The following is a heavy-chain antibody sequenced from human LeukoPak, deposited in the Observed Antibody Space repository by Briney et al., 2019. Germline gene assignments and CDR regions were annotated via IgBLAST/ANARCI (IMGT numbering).Heavy chain of an antibody. CDR1: GFSLNNYW. CDR3: ATDPPWGSDVFDM. Sequence: GGSLRLSCAASGFSLNNYWMMWVRQAPGKGLEWVANIKSDGSDKYYVDSVKGRFTISRDNARNSLLLQMSSLRADDTATYYCATDPPWGSDVFDMWGRGTMVTVSS. V-gene: IGHV3-7*03. CDR2: IKSDGSDK. J-gene: IGHJ3*02. D-gene: IGHD7-27*01.